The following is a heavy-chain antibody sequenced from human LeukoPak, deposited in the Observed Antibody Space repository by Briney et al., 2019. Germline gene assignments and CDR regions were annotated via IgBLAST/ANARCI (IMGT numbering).Heavy chain of an antibody. CDR2: IYHSGST. CDR1: GYSISSGYY. Sequence: SETLSLTCTVSGYSISSGYYWGWILQPSGKGLEWIVSIYHSGSTYYNPSLKSRVTISVDTSKNQFSLKLSSVTAADTAVYYCARETGLHSSGESDYWGQGTLVTVSS. CDR3: ARETGLHSSGESDY. V-gene: IGHV4-38-2*02. D-gene: IGHD6-19*01. J-gene: IGHJ4*02.